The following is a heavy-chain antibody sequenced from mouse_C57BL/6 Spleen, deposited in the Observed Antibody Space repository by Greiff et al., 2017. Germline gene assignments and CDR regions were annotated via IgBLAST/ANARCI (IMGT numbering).Heavy chain of an antibody. V-gene: IGHV1-80*01. CDR1: GYAFSSYW. CDR3: ARSNYYGSSFDY. D-gene: IGHD1-1*01. CDR2: IYPGDGDT. Sequence: VQLKESGAELVKPGASVKISCKASGYAFSSYWMNWVKQRPGKGLEWIGQIYPGDGDTNYNGKFKGKATLTADKSSSTAYMQLSSLTSEDSAVYFCARSNYYGSSFDYWGQGTTLTVSS. J-gene: IGHJ2*01.